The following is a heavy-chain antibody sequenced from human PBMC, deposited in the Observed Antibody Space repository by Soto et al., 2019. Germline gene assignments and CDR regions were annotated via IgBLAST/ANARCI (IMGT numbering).Heavy chain of an antibody. J-gene: IGHJ5*02. D-gene: IGHD3-10*01. V-gene: IGHV1-24*01. CDR3: ATDRLIYGSGSYRWFDP. Sequence: ASVKVSCKVSGYTLTELSMHWVRQAPGKGLEWMGGFDPEDGETIYAQKLQGRVTMTEDTSTDTAYMELSSLRSEDTAVYYCATDRLIYGSGSYRWFDPWGQGTLVTVSS. CDR1: GYTLTELS. CDR2: FDPEDGET.